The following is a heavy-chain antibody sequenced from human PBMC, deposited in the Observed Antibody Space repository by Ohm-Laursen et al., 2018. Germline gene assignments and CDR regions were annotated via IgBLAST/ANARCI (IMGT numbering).Heavy chain of an antibody. J-gene: IGHJ6*02. V-gene: IGHV3-7*01. Sequence: SLRLSCAASGFTFSRYWMTWVRQAPGKGLEWVANINQDGSEKYYVDSVKGRFTISRDNSKNTLYLQMNSLRAEDTAVYYCARDVAHGGYGFGMDIWGQGTTVTVSS. CDR3: ARDVAHGGYGFGMDI. CDR2: INQDGSEK. D-gene: IGHD5-12*01. CDR1: GFTFSRYW.